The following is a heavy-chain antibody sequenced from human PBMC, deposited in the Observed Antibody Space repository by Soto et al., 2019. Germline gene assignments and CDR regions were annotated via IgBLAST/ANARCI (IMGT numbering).Heavy chain of an antibody. CDR2: IIPIFRTA. V-gene: IGHV1-69*01. D-gene: IGHD6-19*01. Sequence: QVQLVQSGAEVKKPGSSVKVSCKASGGTSSSYAISWVRQAPGQGLEWMGGIIPIFRTANYAQKFQGRVTITADESTSTAYMELSSLRSEDTAVYYCARDGVGGSGWYFWFDPWGQGTLVTVSS. CDR1: GGTSSSYA. J-gene: IGHJ5*02. CDR3: ARDGVGGSGWYFWFDP.